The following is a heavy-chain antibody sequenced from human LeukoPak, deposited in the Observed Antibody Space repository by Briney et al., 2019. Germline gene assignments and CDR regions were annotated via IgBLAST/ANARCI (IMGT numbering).Heavy chain of an antibody. CDR1: GYTFTGYY. CDR3: ARGSYYYDSSGYYCFDY. Sequence: ASVKVSCKASGYTFTGYYMHWVRQAPGQGLEWMGWINPNSGGTNYAQKFQGRVTMTRDTSISTAYMEMSRLRSDDTAVYYCARGSYYYDSSGYYCFDYWGQGTLVTVSS. V-gene: IGHV1-2*02. D-gene: IGHD3-22*01. CDR2: INPNSGGT. J-gene: IGHJ4*02.